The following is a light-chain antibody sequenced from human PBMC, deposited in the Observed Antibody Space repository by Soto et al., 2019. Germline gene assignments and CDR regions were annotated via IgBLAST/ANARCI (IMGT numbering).Light chain of an antibody. CDR1: QRVSSCY. CDR3: QQNGTSWT. Sequence: EIVVTQSPATLSLSPGDRATLSCGASQRVSSCYLVWYQKKPGLPHRLVIYGACSRATGISDRFSGSGAATVFPLTISRREPEDFTNYCCQQNGTSWTFGQGTKLEIK. V-gene: IGKV3D-20*01. CDR2: GAC. J-gene: IGKJ1*01.